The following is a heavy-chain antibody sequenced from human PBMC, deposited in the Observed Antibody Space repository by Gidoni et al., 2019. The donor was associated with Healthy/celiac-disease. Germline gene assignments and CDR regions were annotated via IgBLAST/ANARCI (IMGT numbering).Heavy chain of an antibody. J-gene: IGHJ4*02. CDR3: ARDIIVVAATPYYFDY. CDR2: ISSSSSYI. CDR1: GFTFSSYS. V-gene: IGHV3-21*01. Sequence: EVQLVESGGGLVKPGGSLRLSCAASGFTFSSYSMNWVRQAPGKGLEWVSSISSSSSYIYYADSVKGRLTISRDNAKNSLYLQMNSLRAEDTAVYYCARDIIVVAATPYYFDYWGQGTLVTVSS. D-gene: IGHD2-15*01.